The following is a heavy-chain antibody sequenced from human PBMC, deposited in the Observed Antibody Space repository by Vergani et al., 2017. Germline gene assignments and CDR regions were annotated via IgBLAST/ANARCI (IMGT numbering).Heavy chain of an antibody. CDR2: ISGSGGST. J-gene: IGHJ6*02. CDR3: AKSRGTCSSTSCFYHYAMDV. CDR1: GFTFSSYA. Sequence: EVQLLESGGGLVQPGGSLRLSCAASGFTFSSYAMSWVRQAPGKGLEWVSAISGSGGSTYYADSVKGRFTISRDNSKNTLDLQMNSLKPEDTAVYYCAKSRGTCSSTSCFYHYAMDVWGQGTTVTVSS. V-gene: IGHV3-23*01. D-gene: IGHD2-2*01.